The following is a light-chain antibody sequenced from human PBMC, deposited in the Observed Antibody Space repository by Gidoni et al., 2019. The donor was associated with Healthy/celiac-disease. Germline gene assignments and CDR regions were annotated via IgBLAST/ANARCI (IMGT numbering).Light chain of an antibody. CDR2: WAS. Sequence: DIVMTQSPDSLAVSLGERATINCKSSQSVLYSSNNKNYLAWYQQKPGQPPKLLIYWASTRESGVPDRFSGSGSGTDFTLTISSLQSEDVAVYYFQQYYSTLALTFGGXTKVEIK. V-gene: IGKV4-1*01. J-gene: IGKJ4*01. CDR3: QQYYSTLALT. CDR1: QSVLYSSNNKNY.